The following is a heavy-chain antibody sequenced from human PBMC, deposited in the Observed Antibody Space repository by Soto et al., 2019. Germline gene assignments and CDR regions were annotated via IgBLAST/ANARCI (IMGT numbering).Heavy chain of an antibody. V-gene: IGHV4-59*01. Sequence: SETLSLTCTVSGGSISSYYWSWIRQPPGKGLEWIGYIYYSGSTNYNPSLKSRVTISVDTSKNQFSLKLSSVTAADTAVYYCARDAAGYSYGLLDYWGKGTLVTVSS. CDR1: GGSISSYY. D-gene: IGHD5-18*01. J-gene: IGHJ4*02. CDR3: ARDAAGYSYGLLDY. CDR2: IYYSGST.